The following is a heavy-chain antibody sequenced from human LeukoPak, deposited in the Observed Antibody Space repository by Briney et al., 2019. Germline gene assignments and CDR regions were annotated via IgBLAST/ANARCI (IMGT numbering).Heavy chain of an antibody. J-gene: IGHJ4*02. CDR1: GFTFSTYS. V-gene: IGHV3-21*04. CDR3: AKAPLAYCSGGSCYGQFDY. D-gene: IGHD2-15*01. Sequence: GGSLRLSCAASGFTFSTYSMNWVRQAPGKGLEWVSSISSNSRHIYYADSMRGRFTISRDNAKNSLYLQMNSLRAEDTAVYYCAKAPLAYCSGGSCYGQFDYWGQGTLVTVSS. CDR2: ISSNSRHI.